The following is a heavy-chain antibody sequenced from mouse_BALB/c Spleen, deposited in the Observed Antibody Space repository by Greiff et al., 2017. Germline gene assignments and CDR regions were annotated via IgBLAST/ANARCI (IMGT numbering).Heavy chain of an antibody. Sequence: VQLKESGPGLVKPSQSLSLTCSVTGYSITSGYYWNWIRQFPGNKLEWMGYISYDGSNNYNPSLKNRISITRDTSKNQFFLKLNSVTTEDTATYYCASIYYDYGFAYWGQGTLVTVSA. J-gene: IGHJ3*01. V-gene: IGHV3-6*02. D-gene: IGHD2-4*01. CDR2: ISYDGSN. CDR3: ASIYYDYGFAY. CDR1: GYSITSGYY.